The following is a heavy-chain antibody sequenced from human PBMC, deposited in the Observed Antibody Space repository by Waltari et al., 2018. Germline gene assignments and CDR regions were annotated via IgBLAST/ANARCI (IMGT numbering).Heavy chain of an antibody. Sequence: QVQLVQSGAEVKKPGASVKVSCKASGYTFTSYDINWVRKATGQGLEWMGWMNPNSGNTGYAQKFQGRVTMTRNTSISTAYMELSSLRSEDTAAYYGARNLRSSSWYYYYMDVWGKGTTVTVSS. CDR2: MNPNSGNT. CDR1: GYTFTSYD. V-gene: IGHV1-8*01. D-gene: IGHD6-13*01. CDR3: ARNLRSSSWYYYYMDV. J-gene: IGHJ6*03.